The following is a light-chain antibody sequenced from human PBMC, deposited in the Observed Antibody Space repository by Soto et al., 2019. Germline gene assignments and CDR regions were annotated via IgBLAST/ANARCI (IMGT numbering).Light chain of an antibody. CDR2: GAS. V-gene: IGKV3-20*01. CDR1: RSVSSRY. J-gene: IGKJ2*02. Sequence: EIVLTQSPGTLSLSPGERATLSCRASRSVSSRYLAWYQHKPGQAPRLLTYGASSRATGIPDRFSGSGSGTVFTITNRRLEPEDFAVYFCQQYGSSPGCTFGQGTKLEIK. CDR3: QQYGSSPGCT.